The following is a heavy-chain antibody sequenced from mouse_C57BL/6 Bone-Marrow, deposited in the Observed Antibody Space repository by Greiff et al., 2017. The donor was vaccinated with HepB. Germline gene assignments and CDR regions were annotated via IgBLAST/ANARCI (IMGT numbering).Heavy chain of an antibody. CDR3: ARALITTVVATDAMDY. J-gene: IGHJ4*01. CDR1: GYTFTSYW. D-gene: IGHD1-1*01. CDR2: INPSNGGT. V-gene: IGHV1-53*01. Sequence: VQLQQPGTELVKPGASVKLSCKASGYTFTSYWMHWVKQRPGQGLEWIGNINPSNGGTNYNEKFKSKATLTVDKSSSTAYMQLSSLTSEDSAVYYCARALITTVVATDAMDYWGQGTSVTVSS.